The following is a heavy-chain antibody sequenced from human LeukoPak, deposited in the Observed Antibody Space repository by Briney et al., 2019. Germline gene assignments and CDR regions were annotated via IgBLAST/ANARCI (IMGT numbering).Heavy chain of an antibody. CDR3: ARGDDILTGYLYYFDY. D-gene: IGHD3-9*01. Sequence: GASVKVSCKASGYTFTGYYMHWVRQAPGQGLEWMGWINPNSGGTNYAQKFQGWVTMTRDTSISPAYMELSRLRSDDTAVYYCARGDDILTGYLYYFDYWGQGTLVTVSS. J-gene: IGHJ4*02. CDR1: GYTFTGYY. V-gene: IGHV1-2*04. CDR2: INPNSGGT.